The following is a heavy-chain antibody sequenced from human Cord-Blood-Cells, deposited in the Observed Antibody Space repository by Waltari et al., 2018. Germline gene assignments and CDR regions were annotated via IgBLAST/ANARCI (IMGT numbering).Heavy chain of an antibody. V-gene: IGHV4-39*01. CDR3: ASRLGSGYDY. J-gene: IGHJ4*02. D-gene: IGHD3-3*01. Sequence: QLQLQESGPGLVKPSETLSLPCTVSGGSISSSSYYWGWICQPPGKGLEWIVSIYYSGSTYYNPSLKSRVTISVDTSKNQFSLKLSSVTAADTAVYYCASRLGSGYDYWGQGTLVTVSS. CDR2: IYYSGST. CDR1: GGSISSSSYY.